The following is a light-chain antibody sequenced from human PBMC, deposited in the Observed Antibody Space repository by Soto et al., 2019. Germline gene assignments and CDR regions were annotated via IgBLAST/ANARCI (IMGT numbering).Light chain of an antibody. CDR2: GAS. CDR3: QQYNNWPLT. V-gene: IGKV3-15*01. J-gene: IGKJ4*01. Sequence: EIVVTQSPSTLSVSPGERASLSCRASQSVYSNLAWYQQKPGQAPRLLLYGASTRATGIPARFSGSGSGTEFTLTISSLQSEDFAVYYCQQYNNWPLTFGGGTKVDIK. CDR1: QSVYSN.